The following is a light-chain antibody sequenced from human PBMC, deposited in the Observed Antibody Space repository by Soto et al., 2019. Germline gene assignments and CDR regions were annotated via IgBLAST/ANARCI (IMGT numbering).Light chain of an antibody. CDR2: EDN. V-gene: IGLV6-57*03. Sequence: NFMLTQPHSVSESPGKTVTISCTRSSGSIASNYVQWYQQRPGSAPTTVIYEDNQRPSGVPDRFSGSIDSSSNSASLTISGLKTEDEADYSCQSYDSSNQNWVFGGGTKLTVL. J-gene: IGLJ3*02. CDR3: QSYDSSNQNWV. CDR1: SGSIASNY.